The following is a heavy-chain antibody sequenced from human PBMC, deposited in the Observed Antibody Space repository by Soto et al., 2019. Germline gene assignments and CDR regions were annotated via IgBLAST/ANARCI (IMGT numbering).Heavy chain of an antibody. Sequence: QVQLVQSGGEVRKPGTSVKVSCRASGGIFSDYAISWVRQAPGQGLEWVGGIVAKYGKAKYARKFEDRVSLTAYQLSSTVYREMNVLRSEDTALYYCARDMLASLVVETPHLFESWGQGTRLTVSS. V-gene: IGHV1-69*12. J-gene: IGHJ5*01. CDR1: GGIFSDYA. CDR3: ARDMLASLVVETPHLFES. D-gene: IGHD2-21*01. CDR2: IVAKYGKA.